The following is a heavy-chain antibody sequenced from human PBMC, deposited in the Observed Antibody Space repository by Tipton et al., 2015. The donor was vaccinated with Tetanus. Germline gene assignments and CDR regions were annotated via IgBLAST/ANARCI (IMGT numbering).Heavy chain of an antibody. CDR1: GFTFDSYP. V-gene: IGHV3-23*03. Sequence: GSLRLSCTASGFTFDSYPMNWVRQAPGKGLEWVSVLYADVDVAYYADSVRGRFIISRDKSENTLYLQMNSLRAEDTATYYCAKDSRHTGYDADLWGQGTLVAVSS. CDR2: LYADVDVA. CDR3: AKDSRHTGYDADL. D-gene: IGHD5-12*01. J-gene: IGHJ5*02.